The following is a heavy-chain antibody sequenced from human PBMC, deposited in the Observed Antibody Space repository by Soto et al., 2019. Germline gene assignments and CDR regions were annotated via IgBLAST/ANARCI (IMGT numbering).Heavy chain of an antibody. Sequence: QVQLQQWGAGLLKPSETLSLTCTVNGGSLTGYYWSWIRQPPGKGLEWIGGVKDGGSTNYSPSLRGRVHISADTSKNHFSLRLNSVTAVDTGGYFWPVGQGGIVATPWDQGALVTVSS. CDR1: GGSLTGYY. CDR2: VKDGGST. D-gene: IGHD5-12*01. V-gene: IGHV4-34*01. CDR3: PVGQGGIVATP. J-gene: IGHJ5*02.